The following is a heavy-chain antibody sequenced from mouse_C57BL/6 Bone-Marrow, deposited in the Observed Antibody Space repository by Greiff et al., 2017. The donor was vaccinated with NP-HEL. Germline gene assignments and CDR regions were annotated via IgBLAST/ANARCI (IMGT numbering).Heavy chain of an antibody. Sequence: VQLQQSGAELVMPGASVKLSCKASGYTFTSYWMHWVKQRPGQGLEWIGEIDPSDSYTNYNQKFKGKSTLTVDKSSSTAYMQLSSLTSEDSAVYYCARSCYGYDYWGQGTTLTVSS. J-gene: IGHJ2*01. CDR2: IDPSDSYT. CDR1: GYTFTSYW. D-gene: IGHD2-2*01. CDR3: ARSCYGYDY. V-gene: IGHV1-69*01.